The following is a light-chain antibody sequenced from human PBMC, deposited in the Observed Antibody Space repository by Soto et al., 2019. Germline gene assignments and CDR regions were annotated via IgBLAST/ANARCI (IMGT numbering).Light chain of an antibody. CDR2: KAS. V-gene: IGKV1-5*03. CDR3: QHQDT. Sequence: DIQVTQSPSTLSASVGDRVAITCRTSQSISSYLAWYQQKPGKAPKVLIYKASSLESGVPPSFSGSGSGTEFTLTISSLQPDDVESYYCQHQDTFGQGTKLEIK. J-gene: IGKJ2*01. CDR1: QSISSY.